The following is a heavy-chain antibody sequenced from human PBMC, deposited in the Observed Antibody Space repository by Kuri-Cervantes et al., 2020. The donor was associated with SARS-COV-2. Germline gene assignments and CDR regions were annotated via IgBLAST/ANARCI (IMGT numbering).Heavy chain of an antibody. V-gene: IGHV1-69*04. Sequence: SVKVSCKASGGTFSSYAISWVRQAPGQGLEWMGRIIPILGTANYAQKFQGRVTITADKSTSTAYMELSGLRSEDTAVYYCAGSFTGDLGDYWGQGTLVTVSS. D-gene: IGHD7-27*01. J-gene: IGHJ4*02. CDR1: GGTFSSYA. CDR2: IIPILGTA. CDR3: AGSFTGDLGDY.